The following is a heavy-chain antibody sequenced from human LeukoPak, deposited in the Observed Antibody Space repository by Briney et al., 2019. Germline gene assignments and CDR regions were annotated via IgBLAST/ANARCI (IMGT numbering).Heavy chain of an antibody. J-gene: IGHJ3*02. CDR3: AREIVVPAAIQGAFDI. CDR1: GGSISSSSYY. V-gene: IGHV4-39*07. Sequence: SETLSLTCTVSGGSISSSSYYWGWIRQPPGKGLEWIGSIYYSGSTNYNPSLKSRVTISVDTSKNQFSLKLNSVTAADTAVYFCAREIVVPAAIQGAFDIWGQGTMVTVSS. CDR2: IYYSGST. D-gene: IGHD2-2*01.